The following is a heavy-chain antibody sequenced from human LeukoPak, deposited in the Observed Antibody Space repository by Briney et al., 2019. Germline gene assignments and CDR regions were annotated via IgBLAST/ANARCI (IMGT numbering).Heavy chain of an antibody. CDR3: ARRSCSGGTCYESRGWFDS. V-gene: IGHV4-34*01. CDR2: INHSGST. J-gene: IGHJ5*01. Sequence: SETLSLTCAVYGGSFSGYYWSWIRQPPGKGLEWIGEINHSGSTNYNPSLKSRVTISVDTSKNQFSLKLSSVTAADTAVYYCARRSCSGGTCYESRGWFDSWGQGTLVTVSS. CDR1: GGSFSGYY. D-gene: IGHD2-15*01.